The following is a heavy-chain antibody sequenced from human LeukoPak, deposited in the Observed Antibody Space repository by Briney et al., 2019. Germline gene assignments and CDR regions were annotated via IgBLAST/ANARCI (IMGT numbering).Heavy chain of an antibody. D-gene: IGHD6-13*01. Sequence: GASVKVSCKASGYTFTSYGISWVRQAPGQGLEWMGWISAYNGNTNYAQKLQGRVAMTTDTSTSTAYMELRSLRSDDTAVYYCARVSAYSSSFLGRDYWGQGTLVTVSS. CDR1: GYTFTSYG. CDR2: ISAYNGNT. CDR3: ARVSAYSSSFLGRDY. V-gene: IGHV1-18*01. J-gene: IGHJ4*02.